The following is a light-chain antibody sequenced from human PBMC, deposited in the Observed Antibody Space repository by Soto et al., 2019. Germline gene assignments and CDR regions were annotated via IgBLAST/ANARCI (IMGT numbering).Light chain of an antibody. CDR3: SSYTSSSTYV. CDR2: EVS. V-gene: IGLV2-14*01. Sequence: VLTQPASASGSPGQSITISCTGTSSDVGGYNYVSWYQQHPGKAPKLMIYEVSNRPSGVSNRFSGSKSGNTASLTISGLQAEDEADYYCSSYTSSSTYVFGTGTKVTVL. J-gene: IGLJ1*01. CDR1: SSDVGGYNY.